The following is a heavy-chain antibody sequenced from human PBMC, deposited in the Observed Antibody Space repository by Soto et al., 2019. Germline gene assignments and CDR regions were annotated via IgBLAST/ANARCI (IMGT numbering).Heavy chain of an antibody. D-gene: IGHD6-25*01. CDR2: INPVYPAGASA. V-gene: IGHV1-46*01. CDR3: ARAAIAAGATTGMDG. J-gene: IGHJ6*02. CDR1: GYNLTTFF. Sequence: SEKISCKASGYNLTTFFMHCVRQAPVQGLEWMVVINPVYPAGASATYAQTFQCRVTMTTDTSTRTVYMELSRLRSDDTGLYPCARAAIAAGATTGMDGWRQGPTVIVSS.